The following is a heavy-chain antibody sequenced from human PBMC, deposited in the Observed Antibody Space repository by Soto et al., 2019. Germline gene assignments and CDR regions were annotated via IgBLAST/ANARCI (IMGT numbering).Heavy chain of an antibody. V-gene: IGHV4-34*01. J-gene: IGHJ6*02. CDR2: INHSGST. D-gene: IGHD3-22*01. CDR1: GGSFSGYY. CDR3: ARSGRITMIVRRHYYGMDV. Sequence: PSETLSLTCAVYGGSFSGYYWSWIRQPPGKGLEWIGEINHSGSTNYNPSLKSRVTISVDTSKNQFSLKLSSVTAADTAVYYCARSGRITMIVRRHYYGMDVWGQGTTVTVSS.